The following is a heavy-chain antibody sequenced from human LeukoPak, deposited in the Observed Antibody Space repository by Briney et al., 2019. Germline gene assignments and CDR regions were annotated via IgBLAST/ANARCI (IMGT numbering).Heavy chain of an antibody. D-gene: IGHD6-13*01. CDR2: FDPEDGET. Sequence: ASVKVSCKVSGYTLTELSMHWVRQAPGKGLEWMGGFDPEDGETIYAQKFQGRVTMTEDTSTDTAYMELSSLRSEDTAVYYCATLGGMKIAAAGTNDYWGLGTLVTVSS. CDR1: GYTLTELS. CDR3: ATLGGMKIAAAGTNDY. V-gene: IGHV1-24*01. J-gene: IGHJ4*02.